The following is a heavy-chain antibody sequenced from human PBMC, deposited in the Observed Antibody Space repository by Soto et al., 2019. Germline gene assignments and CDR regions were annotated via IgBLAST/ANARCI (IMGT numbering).Heavy chain of an antibody. V-gene: IGHV5-51*01. CDR2: IYPGDSDT. D-gene: IGHD3-22*01. J-gene: IGHJ3*02. CDR1: GYSFPSYW. Sequence: PGESLKISCKGSGYSFPSYWIGWVRQMPGKGLEWMGIIYPGDSDTRYSPSFQGQVTISADKSISTAYLQWSSLKASDTAMYYCARPPRAYYDSSPDAFDIWGQGTMVTVSS. CDR3: ARPPRAYYDSSPDAFDI.